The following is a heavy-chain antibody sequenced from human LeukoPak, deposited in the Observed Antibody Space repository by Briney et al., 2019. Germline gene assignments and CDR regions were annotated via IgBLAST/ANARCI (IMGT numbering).Heavy chain of an antibody. Sequence: PGGSLRLSCAASGFTFSSYWMSWVRQAPGKGLEWVANIKQDGSGKYYVDSVKGRFTIPRDNAKNSLYLQMDSLRAEDTAVYYCARDGDILTGYYKYYFDYWGQGTLVTVSS. J-gene: IGHJ4*02. CDR1: GFTFSSYW. CDR3: ARDGDILTGYYKYYFDY. CDR2: IKQDGSGK. D-gene: IGHD3-9*01. V-gene: IGHV3-7*01.